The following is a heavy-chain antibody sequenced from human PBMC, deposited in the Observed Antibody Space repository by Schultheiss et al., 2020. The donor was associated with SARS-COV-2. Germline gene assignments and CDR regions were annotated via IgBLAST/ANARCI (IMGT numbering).Heavy chain of an antibody. J-gene: IGHJ5*02. CDR3: AGSPSVGGAP. CDR1: GFTFDDYA. CDR2: ISSSSSYI. Sequence: GESLKISCAASGFTFDDYAMHWVRQAPGKGLEWVSSISSSSSYIYYADSVKGRFTISRDNAKNSLYLQMNSLRAEDTALYYCAGSPSVGGAPWGQGTLVTVSS. D-gene: IGHD2-2*01. V-gene: IGHV3-21*01.